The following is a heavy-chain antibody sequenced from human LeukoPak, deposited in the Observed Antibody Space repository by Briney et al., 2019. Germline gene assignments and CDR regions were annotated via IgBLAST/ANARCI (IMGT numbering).Heavy chain of an antibody. CDR2: ISYDGSNK. Sequence: GGSLRLSCTASGFTFSSYAMHWVRQAPGKGLEWVAVISYDGSNKYYADSVKGRFTISRDNSKSTVSLQMNSLRAEDTAVYYCARGSGTYYPFDHWGQGTLVTVSS. V-gene: IGHV3-30-3*01. J-gene: IGHJ4*02. D-gene: IGHD1-26*01. CDR3: ARGSGTYYPFDH. CDR1: GFTFSSYA.